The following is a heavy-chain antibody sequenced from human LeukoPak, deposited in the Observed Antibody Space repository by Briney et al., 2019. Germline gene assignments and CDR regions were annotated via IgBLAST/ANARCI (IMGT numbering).Heavy chain of an antibody. Sequence: GGSLRLSCAASGFTFSSYAMSWVRQAPGKGLEWVSAISGSGGSTYYADSVKGRFTISRDNSKNTLYLQMNSLRAEDTAVYYCAKGERKLHDYGSFDYWGQGTLVTVSS. V-gene: IGHV3-23*01. CDR3: AKGERKLHDYGSFDY. D-gene: IGHD4-17*01. CDR1: GFTFSSYA. CDR2: ISGSGGST. J-gene: IGHJ4*02.